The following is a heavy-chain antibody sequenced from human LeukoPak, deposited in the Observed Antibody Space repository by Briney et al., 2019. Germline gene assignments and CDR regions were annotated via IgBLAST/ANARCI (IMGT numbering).Heavy chain of an antibody. CDR2: IYYNGST. Sequence: SETLSLTCTVSGGSISSSSYYWGWIRQPPGKGLERIGSIYYNGSTYYNPSLKSRVTISVDTSKNQFSLKLSSVTAADTAVYYCARRDSCGGDCYSGGIFDYWGQGTLVTVSS. J-gene: IGHJ4*02. D-gene: IGHD2-21*02. CDR1: GGSISSSSYY. CDR3: ARRDSCGGDCYSGGIFDY. V-gene: IGHV4-39*01.